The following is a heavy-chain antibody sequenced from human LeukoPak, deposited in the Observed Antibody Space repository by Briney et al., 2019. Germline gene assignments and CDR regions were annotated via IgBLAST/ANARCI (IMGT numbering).Heavy chain of an antibody. J-gene: IGHJ6*04. V-gene: IGHV4-4*02. CDR3: ARKAGLRFLEWLYSASMDV. CDR1: GGSISSSNW. D-gene: IGHD3-3*01. Sequence: SGTLSLTCAVSGGSISSSNWWSWVRQPPGKGLEWIGEIYHSGSTNNNQSLKTRVTISVDKSKNQFSLKLSSVTAADTAVYYCARKAGLRFLEWLYSASMDVWGKGTTVTVSS. CDR2: IYHSGST.